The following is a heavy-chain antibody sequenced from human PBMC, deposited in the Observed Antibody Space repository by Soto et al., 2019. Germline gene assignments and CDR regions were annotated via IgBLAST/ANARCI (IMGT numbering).Heavy chain of an antibody. D-gene: IGHD1-26*01. V-gene: IGHV1-8*01. CDR3: ARGVGAGVDY. Sequence: GASVKVSFKASGYSFTSLDINWLRQTAGQGLEWMGWMQPSTGRTGYAQKFQGRVTMTRDTSINTAYMELTTLTSDDTAFYYCARGVGAGVDYWGQGTLVTVSS. J-gene: IGHJ4*02. CDR2: MQPSTGRT. CDR1: GYSFTSLD.